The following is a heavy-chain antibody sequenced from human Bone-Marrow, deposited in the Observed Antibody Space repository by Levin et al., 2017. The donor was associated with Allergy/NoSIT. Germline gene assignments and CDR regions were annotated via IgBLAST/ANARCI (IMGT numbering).Heavy chain of an antibody. V-gene: IGHV3-33*01. CDR1: GFTFSSYG. D-gene: IGHD3-3*01. J-gene: IGHJ3*02. CDR2: IWYDGSNK. CDR3: ARDIPGDFGVVIGSGFDAFDI. Sequence: GGSLRLSCAASGFTFSSYGMHWVRQAPGKGLEWVAVIWYDGSNKYYADSVKGRFTISRDNSKNTLYLQMNSLRAEDTAVYYCARDIPGDFGVVIGSGFDAFDIWGQGTMVTVSS.